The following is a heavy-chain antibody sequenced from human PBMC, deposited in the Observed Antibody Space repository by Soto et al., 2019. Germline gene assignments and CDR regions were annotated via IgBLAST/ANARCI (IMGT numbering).Heavy chain of an antibody. CDR3: ARDTGSRTGTTPHHAFDI. CDR1: GFTFSNYA. V-gene: IGHV3-23*01. D-gene: IGHD1-7*01. CDR2: IRDGGSST. J-gene: IGHJ3*02. Sequence: PGGSLRLSCAASGFTFSNYAMSWVRQAPGKGLEWVSAIRDGGSSTYYADSVKGRFTISRDNSKNTLYLQMNSLRAEDTAVYYCARDTGSRTGTTPHHAFDIWGQGTMVTVSS.